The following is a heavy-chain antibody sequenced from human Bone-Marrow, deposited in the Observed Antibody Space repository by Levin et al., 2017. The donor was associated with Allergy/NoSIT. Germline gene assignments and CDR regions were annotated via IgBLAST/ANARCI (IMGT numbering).Heavy chain of an antibody. D-gene: IGHD3-10*01. CDR3: AKVITAGTYYYFDY. CDR2: IYKTGSNT. CDR1: GFTFSNYA. Sequence: GGSLRLSCAASGFTFSNYAMSWVRQAPGKGLEWVSAIYKTGSNTYYADSVKGRFTISRDNSKNTLFLQMHSLTAEDTAIYYCAKVITAGTYYYFDYWGQGILVTVSS. J-gene: IGHJ4*02. V-gene: IGHV3-23*05.